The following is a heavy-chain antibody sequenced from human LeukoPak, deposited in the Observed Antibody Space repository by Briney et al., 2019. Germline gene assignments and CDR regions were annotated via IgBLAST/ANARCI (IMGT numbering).Heavy chain of an antibody. CDR3: ARLDSSGYYFYEYFDY. J-gene: IGHJ4*02. CDR2: IYPGDSDT. D-gene: IGHD3-22*01. CDR1: GYSFTSYW. Sequence: GESLKISCKGSGYSFTSYWVGWVRQMPGKGLEWTRIIYPGDSDTRYSPSFQGQVTISADKSISTAYLQWSSLKASDTATYYCARLDSSGYYFYEYFDYWGQGTLVTVSS. V-gene: IGHV5-51*01.